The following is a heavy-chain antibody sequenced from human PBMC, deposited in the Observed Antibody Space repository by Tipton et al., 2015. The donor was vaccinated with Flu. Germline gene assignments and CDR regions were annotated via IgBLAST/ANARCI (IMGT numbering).Heavy chain of an antibody. J-gene: IGHJ5*02. D-gene: IGHD4-11*01. CDR2: VYSSGRT. CDR3: ARRDFSNYVSEPKNWFDL. CDR1: GGSMRSGSFY. Sequence: TLSLTCTVSGGSMRSGSFYWSWIRQPAGKGLEWIGRVYSSGRTNYNPSLKSRATISVDTSSSQFSLRVTSVTAADTAVYFCARRDFSNYVSEPKNWFDLWGQGTQVTVSS. V-gene: IGHV4-61*02.